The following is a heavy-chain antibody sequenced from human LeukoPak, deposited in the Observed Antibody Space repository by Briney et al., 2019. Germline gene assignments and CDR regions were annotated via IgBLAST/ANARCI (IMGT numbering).Heavy chain of an antibody. D-gene: IGHD1-26*01. Sequence: GGSLRLSCAVSGFTFSNYWMTWVRQTPGKGLEWVASIKQDGSEKYYVDSVKGRFTISRDNAKNSLYLQMNSLRAEDTAVYYCAKERTWEGMDVWGQGTTVTVSS. CDR1: GFTFSNYW. CDR2: IKQDGSEK. J-gene: IGHJ6*02. CDR3: AKERTWEGMDV. V-gene: IGHV3-7*03.